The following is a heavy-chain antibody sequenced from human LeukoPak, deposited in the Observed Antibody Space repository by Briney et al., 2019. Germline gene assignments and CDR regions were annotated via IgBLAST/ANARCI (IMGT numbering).Heavy chain of an antibody. CDR3: VRDLHYSRLDY. D-gene: IGHD4-11*01. V-gene: IGHV3-7*01. CDR2: INPDESEK. CDR1: EFTYG. J-gene: IGHJ4*02. Sequence: GGSLRLSCAASEFTYGMNWVRQAPGTGLEWVASINPDESEKYSAGSVKGRFTISRDNAKNSLFLQMENLRVEDTAFYYCVRDLHYSRLDYWGQGMLVAVSS.